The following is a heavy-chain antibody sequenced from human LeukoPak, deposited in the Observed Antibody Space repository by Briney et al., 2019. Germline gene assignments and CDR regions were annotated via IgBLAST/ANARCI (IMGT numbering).Heavy chain of an antibody. CDR2: IYHSGST. CDR3: ARHSPQLQYFDY. V-gene: IGHV4-38-2*01. CDR1: GYSISSGYY. D-gene: IGHD2-2*01. J-gene: IGHJ4*02. Sequence: SETLSLTCAVSGYSISSGYYWGWIRQPPGKGLEWIGSIYHSGSTYYNPFLKSRVTISVDTSKNQFSLKLSSVTAANTAVYYCARHSPQLQYFDYWGQGTLVTVSS.